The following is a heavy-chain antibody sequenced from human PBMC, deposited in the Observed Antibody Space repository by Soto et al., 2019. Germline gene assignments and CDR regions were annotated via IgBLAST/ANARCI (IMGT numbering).Heavy chain of an antibody. D-gene: IGHD3-22*01. CDR3: ARAHYDTHFPHDS. V-gene: IGHV4-38-2*01. CDR2: IYHSGST. J-gene: IGHJ5*01. Sequence: PSETLSLTCAVSGYSISSGYYWGWIRQPPGKGLEWIGSIYHSGSTYYNPSLNSRVTISVDTAKNQFSLELSSVTATDTAVYYCARAHYDTHFPHDSWGQGTLVTVSS. CDR1: GYSISSGYY.